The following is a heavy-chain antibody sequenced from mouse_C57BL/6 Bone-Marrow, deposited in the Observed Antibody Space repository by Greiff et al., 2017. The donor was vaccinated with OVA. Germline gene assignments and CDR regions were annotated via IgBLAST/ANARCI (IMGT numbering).Heavy chain of an antibody. D-gene: IGHD1-1*01. CDR1: GYTFTSYG. J-gene: IGHJ2*01. V-gene: IGHV1-81*01. CDR3: AREVFITTWDY. Sequence: VKLQESGAELARPGASVKLSCKASGYTFTSYGISWVKQRTGQGLEWIGEIYPRSGNTYYNEKFKGKATLTADKSSSTAYMERSSLTSEDSAVDFCAREVFITTWDYWGQGTTLTVSS. CDR2: IYPRSGNT.